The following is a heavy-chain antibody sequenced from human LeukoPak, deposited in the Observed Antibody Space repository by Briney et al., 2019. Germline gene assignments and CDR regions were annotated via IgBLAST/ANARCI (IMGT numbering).Heavy chain of an antibody. CDR3: AKEVYDIWSGYYSPNFDY. CDR1: GFTFGNYA. CDR2: ISYDGSNK. D-gene: IGHD3-3*01. V-gene: IGHV3-30*18. J-gene: IGHJ4*02. Sequence: GGSLRLSCAASGFTFGNYAMHWVRQAPGKGLEWVTVISYDGSNKYYADSVKGRFTISRDNSKNTLYLQMNSLRAEDTAVYYCAKEVYDIWSGYYSPNFDYWGQGTLVTVSS.